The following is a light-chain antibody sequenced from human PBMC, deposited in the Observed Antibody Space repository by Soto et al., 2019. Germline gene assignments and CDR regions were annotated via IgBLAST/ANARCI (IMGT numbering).Light chain of an antibody. J-gene: IGLJ1*01. Sequence: QSVLSQPPSVSGTPAQRVTISCSGSSSNIGSDAVNWYQQLPGTAPKLLIYNNNQRPSGVPDRFSGSKSGTSASLAISGLQSEDEADYYCATWDNSLNGDVFGAGTKLTVL. V-gene: IGLV1-44*01. CDR3: ATWDNSLNGDV. CDR1: SSNIGSDA. CDR2: NNN.